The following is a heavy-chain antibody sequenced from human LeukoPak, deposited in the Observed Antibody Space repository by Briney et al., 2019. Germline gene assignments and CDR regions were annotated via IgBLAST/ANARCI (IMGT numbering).Heavy chain of an antibody. CDR1: GGSFSGYY. D-gene: IGHD5-18*01. V-gene: IGHV4-34*01. J-gene: IGHJ6*03. Sequence: SETLSLTCAVYGGSFSGYYWSWIRQPPGKGLEWIGEITHSGSTNYNPSLKSRVTISVDTSKNQFSLKLSSVTAADTAVYYCARVGWIQLWSTDYYYMDVWGKGTTVTVSS. CDR2: ITHSGST. CDR3: ARVGWIQLWSTDYYYMDV.